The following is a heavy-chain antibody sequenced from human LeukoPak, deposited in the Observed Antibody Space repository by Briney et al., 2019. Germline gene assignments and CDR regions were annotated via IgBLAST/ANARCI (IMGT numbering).Heavy chain of an antibody. V-gene: IGHV1-24*01. J-gene: IGHJ4*02. CDR1: GYTLTELS. CDR2: FDPEDGET. D-gene: IGHD2-2*01. Sequence: ASVKVSCKVSGYTLTELSMHWVRQAPGKGLEWMGGFDPEDGETIYAQKFQGRVTMTEDTSTDTAYMELSSLRSEDTAVYYCATGLGYCSSTSCSLFDYWGQGTLVTVSS. CDR3: ATGLGYCSSTSCSLFDY.